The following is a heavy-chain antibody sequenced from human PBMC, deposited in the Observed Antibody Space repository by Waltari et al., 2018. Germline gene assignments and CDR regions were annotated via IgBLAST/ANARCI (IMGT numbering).Heavy chain of an antibody. CDR1: GFPFSCNW. CDR2: IKPDGSQQ. CDR3: ARDFNWGWDF. V-gene: IGHV3-7*03. Sequence: EVQLVDSGGGLVPPGGSLRLSCAASGFPFSCNWMSWVRQAPGRGLEWLANIKPDGSQQYYVDSVRGRFSISRDNAKNSLYLQLNSLRAEDTAIYYCARDFNWGWDFWGQGTLVTVSS. J-gene: IGHJ4*02. D-gene: IGHD7-27*01.